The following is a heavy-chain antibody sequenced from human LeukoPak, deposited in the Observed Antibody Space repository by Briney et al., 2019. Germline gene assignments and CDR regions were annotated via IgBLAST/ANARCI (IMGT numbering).Heavy chain of an antibody. Sequence: GRSLRLSCAASGFTFSSYAMHWVRQAPGKGLEWVAVISYDGSNKYYADSVKGRFTISRDNSKNTLYLQMNSLRAEGTAEYYCARDGRRTAMNFGMDVWGQGTTVTVSS. V-gene: IGHV3-30-3*01. D-gene: IGHD5-18*01. CDR3: ARDGRRTAMNFGMDV. CDR1: GFTFSSYA. CDR2: ISYDGSNK. J-gene: IGHJ6*02.